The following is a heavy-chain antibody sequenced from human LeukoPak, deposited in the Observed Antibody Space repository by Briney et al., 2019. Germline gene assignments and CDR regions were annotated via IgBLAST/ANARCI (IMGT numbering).Heavy chain of an antibody. Sequence: ASVKVSCQALGYTFTDHYFHWLRQAPGQGIEWMGWIHPGRGDTNIAQKFQGRVSLTRDMSISTAYMELSRLTSDDTAVYYCARDHNSGPDYWGQGTLVSVSS. V-gene: IGHV1-2*02. CDR3: ARDHNSGPDY. D-gene: IGHD7-27*01. CDR2: IHPGRGDT. CDR1: GYTFTDHY. J-gene: IGHJ4*02.